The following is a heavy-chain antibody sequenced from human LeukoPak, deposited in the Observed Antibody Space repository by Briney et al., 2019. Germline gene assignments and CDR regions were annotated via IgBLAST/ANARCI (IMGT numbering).Heavy chain of an antibody. V-gene: IGHV3-30*02. CDR1: GFTFSRYG. D-gene: IGHD3-3*01. J-gene: IGHJ6*03. Sequence: PGGSLRLSCAASGFTFSRYGMHWVRQAPGKGLEWVAFIRYDGSNKYYADSVKGRFTISRDNSKNTLYLQMNSLRAEDTAVYYCAKDARRFLGYYYYMDVWGKGTTVTVSS. CDR3: AKDARRFLGYYYYMDV. CDR2: IRYDGSNK.